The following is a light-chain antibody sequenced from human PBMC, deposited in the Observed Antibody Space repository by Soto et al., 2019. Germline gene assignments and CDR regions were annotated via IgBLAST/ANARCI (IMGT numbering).Light chain of an antibody. CDR2: DVS. Sequence: QSVLTQPASVSGSPVQSITISCTGTSSDVGGYNYVSWYQQHPGKAPKLLIYDVSNRPSGASNRFSGSKSGNTASLTISGLQAEDEVDYYCSSYTGSTTLLYVFGTVT. V-gene: IGLV2-14*01. J-gene: IGLJ1*01. CDR3: SSYTGSTTLLYV. CDR1: SSDVGGYNY.